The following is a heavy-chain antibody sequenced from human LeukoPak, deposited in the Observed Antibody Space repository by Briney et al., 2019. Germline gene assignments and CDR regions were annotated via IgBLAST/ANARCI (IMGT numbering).Heavy chain of an antibody. CDR2: INAGNGNT. J-gene: IGHJ4*02. CDR1: GYTFTSYA. D-gene: IGHD6-19*01. Sequence: GASVKVSCKASGYTFTSYAMHWVRQAPGQRLEWMGWINAGNGNTKYSQKFQGRVTITRDTSASTAYMELSSLRAEDTAVYYCAKTVAGSFYFDYWGQGTLVTVSS. CDR3: AKTVAGSFYFDY. V-gene: IGHV1-3*01.